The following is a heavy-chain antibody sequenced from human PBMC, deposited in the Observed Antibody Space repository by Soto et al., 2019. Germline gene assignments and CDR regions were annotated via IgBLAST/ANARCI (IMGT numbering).Heavy chain of an antibody. CDR2: ISGSGGST. CDR1: GFTFSSYA. J-gene: IGHJ4*02. Sequence: PGGSLRLSCAASGFTFSSYAMSWVRQAPGKGLEWVSAISGSGGSTYYADSVKGRFTISRDNSKNTLYLQMNSLRAEDTAVYYYAKDLGEQQLEPPDDFDYWGQGTLVTVSS. V-gene: IGHV3-23*01. D-gene: IGHD6-13*01. CDR3: AKDLGEQQLEPPDDFDY.